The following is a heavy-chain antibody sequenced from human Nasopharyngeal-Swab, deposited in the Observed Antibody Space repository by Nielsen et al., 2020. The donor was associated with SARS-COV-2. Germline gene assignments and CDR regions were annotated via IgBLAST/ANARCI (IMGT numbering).Heavy chain of an antibody. D-gene: IGHD3-10*01. Sequence: GGSLRLSCAASGFTFSSYWMSWVRQAPGKGLEWVANLKQAGSENSYVDSVKGRFTISRDNAKNSLYLQMNSLRAEDTAVYYCARDTMVRGVIKLVYYYYGMDVWGQGTTVTVSS. J-gene: IGHJ6*02. CDR1: GFTFSSYW. V-gene: IGHV3-7*01. CDR3: ARDTMVRGVIKLVYYYYGMDV. CDR2: LKQAGSEN.